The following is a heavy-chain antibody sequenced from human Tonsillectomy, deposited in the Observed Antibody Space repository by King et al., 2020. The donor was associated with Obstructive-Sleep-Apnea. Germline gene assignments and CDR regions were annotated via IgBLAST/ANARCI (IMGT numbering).Heavy chain of an antibody. J-gene: IGHJ4*02. CDR2: IYYSGST. CDR1: GGSISSYY. D-gene: IGHD6-19*01. V-gene: IGHV4-59*01. Sequence: VQLQESGPGLVKPSETLSLTCTVSGGSISSYYWSWIRQPPGKGLEWIGYIYYSGSTNYNPSLKSRVTISVDTSKNQFSLKLSSVTAADTAVYYCARYSSGWCYDYWGQGTLVTVSS. CDR3: ARYSSGWCYDY.